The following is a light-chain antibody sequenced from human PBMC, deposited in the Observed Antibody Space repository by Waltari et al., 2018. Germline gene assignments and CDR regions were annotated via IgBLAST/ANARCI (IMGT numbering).Light chain of an antibody. V-gene: IGLV1-47*01. CDR2: RDD. Sequence: QSVLTQPPSASGTPGQRVTISCSGSNSTIGKNFVIWYQQLPGTAPKLLVYRDDQRPSGVPDRFSGSKSGTSASLAITGLRSDDEADYYCAAWDDSLSGQVLFGGGTKLTVL. CDR1: NSTIGKNF. CDR3: AAWDDSLSGQVL. J-gene: IGLJ3*02.